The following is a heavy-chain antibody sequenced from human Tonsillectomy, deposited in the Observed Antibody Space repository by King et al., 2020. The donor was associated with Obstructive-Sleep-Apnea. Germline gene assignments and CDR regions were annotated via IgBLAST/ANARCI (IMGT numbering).Heavy chain of an antibody. Sequence: TLKESGPALVKPAQHLTLTCTFSGFSLSTSGLCVNWIRQPPGQALEWLALIDWDDDRYYTTSLKTRLSIANDTSKNQVVLTMSNMDPADTATYYCARGVGSRYDSSGDSGGTSSSGMDVWGQGTTVTVSS. CDR3: ARGVGSRYDSSGDSGGTSSSGMDV. J-gene: IGHJ6*02. CDR1: GFSLSTSGLC. CDR2: IDWDDDR. D-gene: IGHD3-22*01. V-gene: IGHV2-70*13.